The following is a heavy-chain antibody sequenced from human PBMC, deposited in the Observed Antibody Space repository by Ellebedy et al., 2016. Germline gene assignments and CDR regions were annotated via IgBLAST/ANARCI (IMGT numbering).Heavy chain of an antibody. Sequence: SETLSLTCNVSGGSVSSDYWNWIRRPPGKGLEWIGYVFHTGTTNYNPSLKSRVTMSVDTSKSQFSLRLTSVTTADTAVYYCAKWNGGWYAFEVWGQGTMVTVSS. CDR3: AKWNGGWYAFEV. J-gene: IGHJ3*01. V-gene: IGHV4-59*02. CDR1: GGSVSSDY. D-gene: IGHD6-19*01. CDR2: VFHTGTT.